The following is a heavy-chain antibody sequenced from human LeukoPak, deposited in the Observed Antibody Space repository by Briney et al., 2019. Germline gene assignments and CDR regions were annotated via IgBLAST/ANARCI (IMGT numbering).Heavy chain of an antibody. CDR1: GGTFSSYA. CDR3: ARERETTVTYGDYYYYYMDV. J-gene: IGHJ6*03. V-gene: IGHV1-69*01. D-gene: IGHD4-17*01. CDR2: IIPIFGTA. Sequence: SVKVSCKASGGTFSSYAISWVRQAPGQGLEWMGGIIPIFGTANYAQKFQGRVTITSDESTSTAYMELSSLRSEDTAVYYCARERETTVTYGDYYYYYMDVWGKGTTVTVSS.